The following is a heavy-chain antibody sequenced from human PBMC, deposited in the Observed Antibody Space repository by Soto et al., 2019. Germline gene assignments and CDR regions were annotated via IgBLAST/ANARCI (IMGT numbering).Heavy chain of an antibody. CDR2: ISGSGGST. V-gene: IGHV3-23*01. D-gene: IGHD3-22*01. CDR1: GFTFASYV. Sequence: GGSLRLSGSASGFTFASYVMIWVRYASGEGLDCLSAISGSGGSTYYADSVKGRFTISRDNSKNTLYLQMNSLRAEDTAVYYCAKVPNPNYYDSSGYYYNFYYFDYWGQETLVTVSS. CDR3: AKVPNPNYYDSSGYYYNFYYFDY. J-gene: IGHJ4*02.